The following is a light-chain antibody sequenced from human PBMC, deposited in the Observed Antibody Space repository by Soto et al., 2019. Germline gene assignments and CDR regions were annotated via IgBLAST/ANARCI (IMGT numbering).Light chain of an antibody. CDR3: QEYGTSRT. J-gene: IGKJ1*01. Sequence: EIVWTQSPGTLSLSPGERATLSCRASQSVSTYYLAWYQQKPGQAPRLLIYGASSRATGIPDRFSGTGSGTDFNLTISRLEPEDFAVYYCQEYGTSRTFGQGTKVEIK. CDR2: GAS. V-gene: IGKV3-20*01. CDR1: QSVSTYY.